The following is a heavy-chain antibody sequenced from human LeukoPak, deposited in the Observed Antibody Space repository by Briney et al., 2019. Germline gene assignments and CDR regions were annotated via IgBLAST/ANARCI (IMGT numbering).Heavy chain of an antibody. V-gene: IGHV3-74*01. Sequence: GGSLRLSCAASGFTFSSNWMHWVRLAPGKGLWWVSRINSDGSSTSYADSAKGRFTISRDNAKNTLYLQMNSLRAEDTAVYYCARDYSNYEEWFDPWGQGTLVTVSS. D-gene: IGHD4-11*01. CDR1: GFTFSSNW. CDR2: INSDGSST. CDR3: ARDYSNYEEWFDP. J-gene: IGHJ5*02.